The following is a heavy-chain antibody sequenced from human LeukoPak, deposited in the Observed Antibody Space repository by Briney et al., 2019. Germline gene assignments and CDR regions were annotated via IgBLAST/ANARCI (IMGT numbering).Heavy chain of an antibody. CDR2: MYYSGST. CDR1: GGSIASSSYY. CDR3: AADYGGYSGAFDI. Sequence: SETLSLTCTVPGGSIASSSYYWGWIRQPPEKGLEWIGSMYYSGSTYYNPSLKSRVTISVDTSKNQFSLKLSSVTAADTAVYYCAADYGGYSGAFDIWGQGTMVTVSS. D-gene: IGHD4-23*01. V-gene: IGHV4-39*01. J-gene: IGHJ3*02.